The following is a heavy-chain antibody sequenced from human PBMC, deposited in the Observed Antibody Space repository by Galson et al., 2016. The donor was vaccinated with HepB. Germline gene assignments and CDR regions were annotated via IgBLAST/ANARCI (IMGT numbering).Heavy chain of an antibody. CDR2: IYSGGST. CDR3: SRSKELHNPWFGEFLLHCLDI. J-gene: IGHJ3*02. Sequence: SLRLSCAASGFPVSTNSMSWVRQSPEKGLEWISVIYSGGSTYYKASVKGRFPISRDNSKNTVFLQMNRLRVGDTAVYYCSRSKELHNPWFGEFLLHCLDIWGRGTMVTVSS. V-gene: IGHV3-66*02. CDR1: GFPVSTNS. D-gene: IGHD3-10*01.